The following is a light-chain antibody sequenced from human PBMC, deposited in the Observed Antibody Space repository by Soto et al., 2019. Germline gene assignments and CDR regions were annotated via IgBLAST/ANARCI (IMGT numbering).Light chain of an antibody. CDR3: QQSYSTPHT. CDR1: QSISNY. J-gene: IGKJ4*01. CDR2: SGS. V-gene: IGKV1-39*01. Sequence: DIQMTQSPSSLSASVVDRVTITFRASQSISNYVNWYQQKPGKAPNLLIYSGSSLQSGVPSRFSGSGSGTDFTLTISSLQPEDFATYYCQQSYSTPHTFGGGTKVDIK.